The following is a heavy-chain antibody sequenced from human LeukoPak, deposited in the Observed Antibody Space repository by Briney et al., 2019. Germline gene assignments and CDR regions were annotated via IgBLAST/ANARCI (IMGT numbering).Heavy chain of an antibody. V-gene: IGHV3-23*01. J-gene: IGHJ1*01. CDR1: GFTFSKSA. D-gene: IGHD4-17*01. CDR3: AATIKYGDYRSEYFQH. Sequence: PGGSLRLSCTPSGFTFSKSAMTWVRQAPGKGLEWVSSIHSSGGHIYYADSVKGRFTLSRDNSKNTLYLQMNSLRAEDTAVYYCAATIKYGDYRSEYFQHWGQGTLVTVSS. CDR2: IHSSGGHI.